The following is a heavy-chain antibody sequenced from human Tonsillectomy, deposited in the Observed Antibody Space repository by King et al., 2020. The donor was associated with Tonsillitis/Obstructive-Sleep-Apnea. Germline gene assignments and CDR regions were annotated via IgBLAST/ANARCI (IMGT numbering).Heavy chain of an antibody. V-gene: IGHV1-18*01. D-gene: IGHD3-3*01. CDR1: GYTFTTYG. Sequence: QLVQSGAEVKKPGASLKVSCKTSGYTFTTYGITWVRQAPGQGLEWMGWVSAFNGNTHYAQKLQGRVTMTTDTSTNTAYMDLRSLRSDDTAVYYCARGITIFDYWDQGTLVTVSS. J-gene: IGHJ4*02. CDR2: VSAFNGNT. CDR3: ARGITIFDY.